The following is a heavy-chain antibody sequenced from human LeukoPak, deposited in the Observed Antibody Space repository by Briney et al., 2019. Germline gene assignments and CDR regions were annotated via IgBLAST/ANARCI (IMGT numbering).Heavy chain of an antibody. Sequence: GGSLRLSCAASGFTVSSNYMSWVRQAPGKGLEWVSVIYSGGSTYCADSVKGRFTISRHNSKNTLYLQMNSLRAEDTAVYYCARDSSGLPHGMDVWGQGTTVTVSS. CDR2: IYSGGST. D-gene: IGHD6-19*01. J-gene: IGHJ6*02. V-gene: IGHV3-53*04. CDR3: ARDSSGLPHGMDV. CDR1: GFTVSSNY.